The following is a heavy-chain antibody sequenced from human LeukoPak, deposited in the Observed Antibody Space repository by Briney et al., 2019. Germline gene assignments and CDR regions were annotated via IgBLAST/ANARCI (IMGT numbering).Heavy chain of an antibody. D-gene: IGHD5-18*01. Sequence: GGSLRLSCAASGFTFSNYYMSWVRQAPGKGLGWVAQIKKDGSEKYYVDSVMGRFTISRDDTKNSLYLQMNSLRAEDTAVYYCARDWRDAYSAVFDYWGQGTLVTVSS. V-gene: IGHV3-7*01. CDR1: GFTFSNYY. J-gene: IGHJ4*02. CDR2: IKKDGSEK. CDR3: ARDWRDAYSAVFDY.